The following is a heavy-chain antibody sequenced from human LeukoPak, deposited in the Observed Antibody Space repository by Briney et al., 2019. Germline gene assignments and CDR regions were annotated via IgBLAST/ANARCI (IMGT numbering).Heavy chain of an antibody. CDR1: GYTFTTNA. J-gene: IGHJ4*02. Sequence: GASVKVSCKASGYTFTTNAMKWVRQAPGQGLEWMGWINTNTGTPMYAQDFRGRFVFSLDTSLSTAYLQIISLKPDDTAIYYCARDPYYYGSGSYFGDYWGQGTLVAVSS. V-gene: IGHV7-4-1*02. D-gene: IGHD3-10*01. CDR2: INTNTGTP. CDR3: ARDPYYYGSGSYFGDY.